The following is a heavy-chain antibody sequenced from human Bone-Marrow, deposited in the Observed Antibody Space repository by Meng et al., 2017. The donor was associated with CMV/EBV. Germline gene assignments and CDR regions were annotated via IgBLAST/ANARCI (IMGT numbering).Heavy chain of an antibody. D-gene: IGHD2-21*02. V-gene: IGHV3-30*02. CDR2: IRYDGSNK. Sequence: GGSLRLSCAASGFTFSSYGMHWVRQAPGKGLEWVAFIRYDGSNKYYADSVKGRFTISRDNSKNTLYLQMNSLRAEDTAVYYCASFGLIVVVTSLEVRNWGQGKMVNVPS. J-gene: IGHJ3*01. CDR1: GFTFSSYG. CDR3: ASFGLIVVVTSLEVRN.